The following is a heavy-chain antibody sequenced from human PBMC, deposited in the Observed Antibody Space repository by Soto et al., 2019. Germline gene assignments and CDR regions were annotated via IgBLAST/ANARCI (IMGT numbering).Heavy chain of an antibody. Sequence: QVQLQESGPGLVKPSETLSLTCTVSGGSISSYCWSWIRQPPGKGLEWIGYIYYSGSTNYNPSLKSRVTISVDTSKNQFSLKLSSVTAADTAVYYCARGSGKAMIDYWGQGTLVTVSS. D-gene: IGHD5-18*01. V-gene: IGHV4-59*01. CDR3: ARGSGKAMIDY. CDR2: IYYSGST. CDR1: GGSISSYC. J-gene: IGHJ4*02.